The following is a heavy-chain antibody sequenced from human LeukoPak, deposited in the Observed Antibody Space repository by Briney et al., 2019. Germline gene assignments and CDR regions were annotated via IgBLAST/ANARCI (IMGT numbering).Heavy chain of an antibody. CDR3: ARDLDRPTNYYGMDV. CDR1: GGSISGYY. J-gene: IGHJ6*02. Sequence: SETLSLTCTVSGGSISGYYWSWIRQPAGKGLEWIGRIYTSGSTNYNPSLKSRVTMSVDTSKNQFSLKLSSVTAADTAVYYCARDLDRPTNYYGMDVWGHGATVTVSS. D-gene: IGHD5-24*01. CDR2: IYTSGST. V-gene: IGHV4-4*07.